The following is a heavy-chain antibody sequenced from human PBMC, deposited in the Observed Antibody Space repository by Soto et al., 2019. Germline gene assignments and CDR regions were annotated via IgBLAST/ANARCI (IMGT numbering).Heavy chain of an antibody. J-gene: IGHJ5*02. D-gene: IGHD3-3*01. CDR1: GVTMSYGGYS. CDR3: ARGLRSITIFGVTTNWFDP. CDR2: IYHSGST. V-gene: IGHV4-30-2*05. Sequence: PSETLSLTCTVSGVTMSYGGYSWSWIRQSPGKGLEWIGYIYHSGSTYYNPSLKSRVTISVDTSKNQFSLTLSSVTAADTAVYYCARGLRSITIFGVTTNWFDPWGQGTLVTVSS.